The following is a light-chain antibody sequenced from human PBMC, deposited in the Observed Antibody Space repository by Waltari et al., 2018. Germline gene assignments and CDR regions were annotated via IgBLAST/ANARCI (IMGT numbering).Light chain of an antibody. Sequence: DIQMTQSPSSLSATVGDRVTITCQASQDITNYLNWYQQKPGKAPKLLIYDASNLETGVPSRFSGSGSGTDFTFTISSLHPEDIATYYCQQYGSLPSTFGGGTKVEIK. CDR3: QQYGSLPST. J-gene: IGKJ4*01. CDR1: QDITNY. V-gene: IGKV1-33*01. CDR2: DAS.